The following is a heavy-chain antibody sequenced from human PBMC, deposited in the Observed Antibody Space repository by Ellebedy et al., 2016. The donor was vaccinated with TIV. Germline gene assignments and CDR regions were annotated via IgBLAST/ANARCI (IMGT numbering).Heavy chain of an antibody. Sequence: GGSLRLSCAASGSTFSRYALTWVRQAPGKGLEWVSTISGSTYSTYYVDPVKGRFTISRDNSKSTLYLQMNSLRAEDSAVYYCTRDQFGDYPVFVAFDYWGQGTLVTVSS. D-gene: IGHD4-17*01. V-gene: IGHV3-23*01. CDR3: TRDQFGDYPVFVAFDY. J-gene: IGHJ4*02. CDR1: GSTFSRYA. CDR2: ISGSTYST.